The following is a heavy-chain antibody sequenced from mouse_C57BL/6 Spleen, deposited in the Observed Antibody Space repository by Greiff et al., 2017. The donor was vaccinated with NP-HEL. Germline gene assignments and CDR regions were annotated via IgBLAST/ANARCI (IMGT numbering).Heavy chain of an antibody. J-gene: IGHJ4*01. V-gene: IGHV2-2*01. CDR1: GFSLTSYG. CDR2: IWSGGST. Sequence: VKLVESGPGLVQPSQSLSITCTVSGFSLTSYGVHWVRQSPGKGLEWLGVIWSGGSTDYDAAFISRLSISKNNSKTQFFFKMNSLQADDTAIYYCARMVTLYAMDYWGQGTSVTVSS. D-gene: IGHD2-1*01. CDR3: ARMVTLYAMDY.